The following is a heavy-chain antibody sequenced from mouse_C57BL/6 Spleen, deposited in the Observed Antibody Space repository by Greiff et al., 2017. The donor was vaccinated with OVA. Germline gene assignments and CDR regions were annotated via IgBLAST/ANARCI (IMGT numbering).Heavy chain of an antibody. D-gene: IGHD2-5*01. CDR3: ARESAYYSNPYWYFDV. J-gene: IGHJ1*03. Sequence: QVQLQQSGAELVRPGTSVKMSCKASGYTFTNYWIGWAKQRPGHGLEWIGDIYPGGGYTNYNEKFKGKATLTADKSSSTAYMQFSSLTSEDSAIYYCARESAYYSNPYWYFDVWGTGTTVTVSS. CDR1: GYTFTNYW. V-gene: IGHV1-63*01. CDR2: IYPGGGYT.